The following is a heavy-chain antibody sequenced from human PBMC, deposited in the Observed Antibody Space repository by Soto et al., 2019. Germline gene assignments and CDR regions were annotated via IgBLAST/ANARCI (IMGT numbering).Heavy chain of an antibody. CDR3: PRASAAGIAYYGMDV. CDR1: GFTFSSYA. Sequence: GGSLRLSCAASGFTFSSYAMSWVRQAPGKGLEWVSAISGSGGSTYYADSVKGRFTISRDNSKNTVYLQMSSLRAEDATVSYCPRASAAGIAYYGMDVWGQGTTVTVS. V-gene: IGHV3-23*01. D-gene: IGHD6-13*01. J-gene: IGHJ6*02. CDR2: ISGSGGST.